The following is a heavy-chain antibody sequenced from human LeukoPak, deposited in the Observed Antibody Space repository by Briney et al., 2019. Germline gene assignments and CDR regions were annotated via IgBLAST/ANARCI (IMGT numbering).Heavy chain of an antibody. D-gene: IGHD6-19*01. V-gene: IGHV3-7*01. CDR1: GFTFSSYG. J-gene: IGHJ4*02. Sequence: GGSLRLSCTASGFTFSSYGMHWVRQAPGKGLEWLANIRADGSGKWYMDSVKVRFTISRYNAEDSLFLQMNDLRAEDTAVYYCARWLYSSGWAIDYWGQGTLVTVSS. CDR3: ARWLYSSGWAIDY. CDR2: IRADGSGK.